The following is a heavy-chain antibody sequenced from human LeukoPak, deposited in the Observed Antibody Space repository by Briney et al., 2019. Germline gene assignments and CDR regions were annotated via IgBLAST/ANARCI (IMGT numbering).Heavy chain of an antibody. V-gene: IGHV1-2*04. J-gene: IGHJ4*02. D-gene: IGHD6-13*01. CDR2: INPNSGGT. Sequence: ASVKVSCKASGYTFTGYYMHWVRQAPGQGLEWMGWINPNSGGTNYAQKFQGWVTMTRDTSISTAYMELSRLRSDDTAVYYCVREHYSSKVGYFDYWGQGTLVTVSS. CDR3: VREHYSSKVGYFDY. CDR1: GYTFTGYY.